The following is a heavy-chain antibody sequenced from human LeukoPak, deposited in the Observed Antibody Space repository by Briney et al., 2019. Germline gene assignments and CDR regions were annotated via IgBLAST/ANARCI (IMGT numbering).Heavy chain of an antibody. CDR2: ISSSSTYI. J-gene: IGHJ4*02. V-gene: IGHV3-21*01. CDR3: ARDLSGVTGYTYGRGIDY. CDR1: GFTFSTYS. D-gene: IGHD5-18*01. Sequence: GGSLRLSCAASGFTFSTYSMNWVRQAPGKGLEWVSSISSSSTYIYYADSVKGRFTISRDNSKTSLYLQMNSLRAEDTAVYYCARDLSGVTGYTYGRGIDYWGQGTLVTVSS.